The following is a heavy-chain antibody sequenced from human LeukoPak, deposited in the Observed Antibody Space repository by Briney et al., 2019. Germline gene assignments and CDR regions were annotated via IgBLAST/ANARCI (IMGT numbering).Heavy chain of an antibody. CDR2: ISGSGGST. J-gene: IGHJ4*02. D-gene: IGHD2-2*01. Sequence: GGSLRLSCAASGFTFSSYAMSWVRQAPGKGLEWVSAISGSGGSTYYADSVKGRFTISRDNSKNTLYLQMNSLRAEDTAVYYCAKEGGCSSTSCHSPNDYWGQGTLVAVSS. CDR1: GFTFSSYA. CDR3: AKEGGCSSTSCHSPNDY. V-gene: IGHV3-23*01.